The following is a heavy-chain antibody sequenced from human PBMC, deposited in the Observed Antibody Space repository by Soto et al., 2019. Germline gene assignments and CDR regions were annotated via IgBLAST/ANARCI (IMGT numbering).Heavy chain of an antibody. Sequence: QVQLVQSGAEVKKPGASVKVSCKATGYTFTSYGISWVRQAPGRGLEWVGWISTYNGNTNYAQKFQGRVTMTTDTSTSIAYMELRSLRSDDTAVFYCARDEAWRSPRYDYWGQGTLVTVSS. J-gene: IGHJ4*02. CDR1: GYTFTSYG. V-gene: IGHV1-18*01. CDR3: ARDEAWRSPRYDY. CDR2: ISTYNGNT.